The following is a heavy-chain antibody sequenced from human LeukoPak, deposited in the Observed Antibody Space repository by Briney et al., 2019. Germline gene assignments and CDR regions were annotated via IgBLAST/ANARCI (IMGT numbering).Heavy chain of an antibody. CDR3: ARHPGGREKCFSP. Sequence: PSETLSLTCTVSGGSISSYYWSWIRQPPGKGLEWIGYIYYSGSTNYNPSLKSRVTISVDTSKKHFSLKLSSVTAADTAVYYCARHPGGREKCFSPWGQRKLGTVSS. V-gene: IGHV4-59*08. D-gene: IGHD3-16*01. CDR2: IYYSGST. J-gene: IGHJ5*02. CDR1: GGSISSYY.